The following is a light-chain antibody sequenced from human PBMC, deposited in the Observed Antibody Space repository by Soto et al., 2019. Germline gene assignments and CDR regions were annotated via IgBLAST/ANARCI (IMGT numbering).Light chain of an antibody. Sequence: DIVMTQSPDSLAVSLGERATINCKSSQGVLYSSNNKNYLAWYQQKPGQPPKPLIYWASTRESGVPDRFSGSGSGTDFTLTISSLQAEDVAVYYCQQYYSTPWTFGQGTKVDIK. CDR2: WAS. V-gene: IGKV4-1*01. CDR1: QGVLYSSNNKNY. J-gene: IGKJ1*01. CDR3: QQYYSTPWT.